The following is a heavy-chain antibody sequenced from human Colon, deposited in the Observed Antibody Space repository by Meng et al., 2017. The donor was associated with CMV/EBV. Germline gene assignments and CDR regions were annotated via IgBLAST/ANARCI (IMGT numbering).Heavy chain of an antibody. V-gene: IGHV2-5*02. J-gene: IGHJ4*02. Sequence: HITMEGSCPTLVKPTPTLTLTCTFSGFSFTTDKAGVGWIRHPPGKALEWLALIYWDDDTRYSPSLKTRLTITRDTSKNQVILTMTNMDPADTATYYCVHRSYSGQDDYWGQGALVTVSS. D-gene: IGHD5-12*01. CDR1: GFSFTTDKAG. CDR2: IYWDDDT. CDR3: VHRSYSGQDDY.